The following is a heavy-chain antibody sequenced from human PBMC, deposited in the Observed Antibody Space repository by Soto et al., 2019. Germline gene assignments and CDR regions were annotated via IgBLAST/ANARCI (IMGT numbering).Heavy chain of an antibody. J-gene: IGHJ4*02. CDR3: ARRDWGGYFDY. CDR1: GGSISNSDYY. CDR2: IYYTGAT. V-gene: IGHV4-39*01. D-gene: IGHD3-3*01. Sequence: QLQLQESGPGLVKPSETLSLICTVSGGSISNSDYYWGWIRQPPGKGPEWIAKIYYTGATDLNPSFKSRVTMSVETSTNQSSLNLISVTSEDTAMYYGARRDWGGYFDYWGQGILVSVSS.